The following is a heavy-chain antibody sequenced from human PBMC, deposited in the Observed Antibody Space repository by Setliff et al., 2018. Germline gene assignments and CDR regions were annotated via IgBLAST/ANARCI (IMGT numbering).Heavy chain of an antibody. V-gene: IGHV4-59*01. CDR2: MYYTGST. Sequence: PSETLSLTCTVSGGSISSYYWSWIRQPPGKGLEWIGSMYYTGSTNYNPSLKSRVTISVDTSKKQFSLRLNSVTAADTAVYYCARGPVMIVATGYFDYWGQGTLVTVSS. CDR1: GGSISSYY. CDR3: ARGPVMIVATGYFDY. J-gene: IGHJ4*02. D-gene: IGHD3-22*01.